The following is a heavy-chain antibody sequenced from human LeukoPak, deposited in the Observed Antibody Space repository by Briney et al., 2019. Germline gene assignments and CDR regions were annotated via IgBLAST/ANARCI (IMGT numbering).Heavy chain of an antibody. V-gene: IGHV1-18*01. CDR2: SGAYNGNT. CDR1: VYTFTSYG. D-gene: IGHD3-3*01. Sequence: ASVNVSFKSSVYTFTSYGISWVRQAPGQGLEGMGWSGAYNGNTNYEHKFRGRVTMTTDTSTSTAYMELRSLRSDDTAVYYCARVRITIFGVVIPPDYWGQGTLVTVSS. J-gene: IGHJ4*02. CDR3: ARVRITIFGVVIPPDY.